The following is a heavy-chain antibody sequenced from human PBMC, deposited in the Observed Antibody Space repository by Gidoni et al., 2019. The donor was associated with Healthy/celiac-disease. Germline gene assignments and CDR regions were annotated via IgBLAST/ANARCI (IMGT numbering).Heavy chain of an antibody. Sequence: QPQLVEPGADAKKPRASLKVSCKAYGYTFTSYGISWVRQAPGQGLEWIGWISAYNGNTNYAQKLQGRVTMTTGTSTSTAYMELRSLSSDDTAVYYCARVGIVVVVWGQGTLVTVSS. D-gene: IGHD2-2*01. J-gene: IGHJ4*02. CDR2: ISAYNGNT. CDR3: ARVGIVVVV. CDR1: GYTFTSYG. V-gene: IGHV1-18*01.